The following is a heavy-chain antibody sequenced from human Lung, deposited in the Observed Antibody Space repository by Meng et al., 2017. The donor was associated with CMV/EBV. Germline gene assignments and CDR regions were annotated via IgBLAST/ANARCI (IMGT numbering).Heavy chain of an antibody. CDR1: RFTVSYYY. D-gene: IGHD6-13*01. Sequence: SXAASRFTVSYYYMGGVRQAPGKGLEWVAFISYDGSNKYYADSVKGRFTISRDNSKNTLYLQMNSLRAEDTAVYYCARDADSSSFSPESARGYYYFGMDVWGQGTXVTVSS. CDR3: ARDADSSSFSPESARGYYYFGMDV. CDR2: ISYDGSNK. V-gene: IGHV3-30*03. J-gene: IGHJ6*02.